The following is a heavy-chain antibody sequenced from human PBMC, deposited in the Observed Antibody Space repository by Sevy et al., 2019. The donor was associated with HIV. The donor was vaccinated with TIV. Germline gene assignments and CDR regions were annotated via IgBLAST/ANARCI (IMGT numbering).Heavy chain of an antibody. CDR1: EFTFSTYN. Sequence: GGSLRLSCAASEFTFSTYNRNWVRQAPGKGLEWVSYISSSSSTIYYADSVKGRFTISRDNAKNSLYLQMNSLRDEDTAVYYCAREQSEALDYWGQGTLVTVSS. J-gene: IGHJ4*02. CDR2: ISSSSSTI. V-gene: IGHV3-48*02. CDR3: AREQSEALDY.